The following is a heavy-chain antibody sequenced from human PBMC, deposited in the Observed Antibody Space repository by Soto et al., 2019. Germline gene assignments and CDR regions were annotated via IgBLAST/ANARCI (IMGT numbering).Heavy chain of an antibody. CDR1: GYSFTSYW. J-gene: IGHJ6*02. CDR3: ATRLRVGATTHYYYYGMDV. CDR2: IDPSDSYT. D-gene: IGHD1-26*01. Sequence: GESLKISCKGSGYSFTSYWISWVRQMPGKGLEWMGRIDPSDSYTNYSPSFQGHVTISADKSISTAYLQWSSLKASDTAMYYCATRLRVGATTHYYYYGMDVWGQGTTVTVSS. V-gene: IGHV5-10-1*01.